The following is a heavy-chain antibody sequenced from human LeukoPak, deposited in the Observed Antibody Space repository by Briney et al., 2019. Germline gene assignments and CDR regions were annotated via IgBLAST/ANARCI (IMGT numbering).Heavy chain of an antibody. CDR3: AKDRVTAAGYYFDY. D-gene: IGHD6-13*01. CDR1: GFTVSSNY. Sequence: GGSLRLSCAASGFTVSSNYMSWVRQAPGKGLEWVSAISGSGGSTYYADSVKGRFTISRDNSKNTLYLQMTSLRAEDTAVYYCAKDRVTAAGYYFDYWGQGTLVTVSS. V-gene: IGHV3-23*01. J-gene: IGHJ4*02. CDR2: ISGSGGST.